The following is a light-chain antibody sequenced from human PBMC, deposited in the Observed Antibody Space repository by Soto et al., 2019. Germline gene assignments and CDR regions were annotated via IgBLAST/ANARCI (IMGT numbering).Light chain of an antibody. J-gene: IGKJ1*01. V-gene: IGKV1-9*01. CDR1: QGISSY. Sequence: DIQFTQSPSFLSASVGDRVTITCRASQGISSYLAWYQQKPGKAPKLLMYAASNLQSGVPSRFSGSGSGTEFTLTISRLQPEDFATYYCQQLKSYHKTFGQGTKV. CDR2: AAS. CDR3: QQLKSYHKT.